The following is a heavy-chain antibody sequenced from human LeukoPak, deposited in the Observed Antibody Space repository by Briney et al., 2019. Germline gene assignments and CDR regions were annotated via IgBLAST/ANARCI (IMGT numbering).Heavy chain of an antibody. Sequence: SETLSLTCAVYGGSFSGYYRSWIRQPPGKGLEWIGEINHSGSTNYNPSLKSRVTISVGTSKNQFSLKLSSVTAADTAVYYCARVIVGATKWFDPWGQGTLVTVSS. D-gene: IGHD1-26*01. J-gene: IGHJ5*02. CDR1: GGSFSGYY. CDR3: ARVIVGATKWFDP. CDR2: INHSGST. V-gene: IGHV4-34*01.